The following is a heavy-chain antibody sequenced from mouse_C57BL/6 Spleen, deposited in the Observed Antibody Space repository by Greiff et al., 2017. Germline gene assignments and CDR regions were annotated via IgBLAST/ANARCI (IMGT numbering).Heavy chain of an antibody. CDR2: IHPNSGST. CDR3: ARSGGYDVGYFDY. J-gene: IGHJ2*01. Sequence: VQLQQSGAELVKPGASVKLSCKASGYTFTSYWMHWVKQRPGQGLEWIGMIHPNSGSTNYNEKFKSKATLTVDKSSSTAYMQPSSLTSEDSAVYYCARSGGYDVGYFDYWGQGTTLTVSS. D-gene: IGHD2-2*01. V-gene: IGHV1-64*01. CDR1: GYTFTSYW.